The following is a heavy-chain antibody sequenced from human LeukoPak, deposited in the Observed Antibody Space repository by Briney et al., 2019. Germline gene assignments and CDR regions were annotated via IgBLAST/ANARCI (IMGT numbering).Heavy chain of an antibody. J-gene: IGHJ6*03. D-gene: IGHD3-3*01. CDR3: VTVDLFGDLYYFYMDV. CDR1: GSTLTDLS. Sequence: GASVKVSCKVSGSTLTDLSVHWVRQAPGGGLEWLGGLDPEDGGTLYAEKFKGRLTMTEDTSTDTAYMELTSLRSDDTAVYYCVTVDLFGDLYYFYMDVWGEGTTVTVSS. CDR2: LDPEDGGT. V-gene: IGHV1-24*01.